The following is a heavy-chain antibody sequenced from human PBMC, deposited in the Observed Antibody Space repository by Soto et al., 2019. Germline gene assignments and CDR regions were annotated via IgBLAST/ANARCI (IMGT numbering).Heavy chain of an antibody. J-gene: IGHJ4*02. V-gene: IGHV3-21*04. Sequence: PGGSLRLSCAASGFTFSRYTMSWVRQAPGKGLEWVSSISGRGGGIYYADSVKGRFTISRDNAKNSLYLQMNSLRAEDTAIYYCVCYLVPRCPDYWGQGTLVTVSS. CDR1: GFTFSRYT. CDR3: VCYLVPRCPDY. CDR2: ISGRGGGI. D-gene: IGHD3-16*02.